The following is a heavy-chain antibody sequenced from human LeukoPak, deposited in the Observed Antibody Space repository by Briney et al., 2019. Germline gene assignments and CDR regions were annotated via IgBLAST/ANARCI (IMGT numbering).Heavy chain of an antibody. V-gene: IGHV3-15*07. D-gene: IGHD3-22*01. CDR2: IKSKTDGGTT. Sequence: PGGSLSLSCAASGFTFSNAWMNWVRQAPGKGLEWVGRIKSKTDGGTTDYAAPVKGRFTISRDDSKNTLYLQMNSLKTEDTAVYYCTTVPTYYYDSSGYYYVTYWGQGTLVTVSS. CDR3: TTVPTYYYDSSGYYYVTY. CDR1: GFTFSNAW. J-gene: IGHJ4*02.